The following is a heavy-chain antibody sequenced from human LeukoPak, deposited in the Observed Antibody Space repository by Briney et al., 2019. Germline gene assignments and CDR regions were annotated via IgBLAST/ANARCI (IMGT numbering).Heavy chain of an antibody. CDR1: GGTFSSYA. Sequence: GAPVKVSCKASGGTFSSYAISWVRQAPGQGLEWMGGIIPIFGTANYAQKFQGRVTITADESTSTAYMELSSLRSEDTAVYYCAYGDDSSGYYPRTDYYYYMDVWGKGTTVTISS. J-gene: IGHJ6*03. V-gene: IGHV1-69*13. CDR3: AYGDDSSGYYPRTDYYYYMDV. CDR2: IIPIFGTA. D-gene: IGHD3-22*01.